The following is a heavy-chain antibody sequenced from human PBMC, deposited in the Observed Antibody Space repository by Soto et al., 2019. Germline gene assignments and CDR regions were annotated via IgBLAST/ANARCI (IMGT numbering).Heavy chain of an antibody. D-gene: IGHD6-13*01. CDR1: GVSISSGGYY. J-gene: IGHJ4*02. CDR3: ARSFGVSAAGPFDY. Sequence: SDTLSLTCTVSGVSISSGGYYWIWIRQHPGKGLEWIGYIYYSGSTYYNPSLKSRVTISVDTSKNQFSLKLSSVTAADTAVYYGARSFGVSAAGPFDYWGQGTLFTVSS. V-gene: IGHV4-31*03. CDR2: IYYSGST.